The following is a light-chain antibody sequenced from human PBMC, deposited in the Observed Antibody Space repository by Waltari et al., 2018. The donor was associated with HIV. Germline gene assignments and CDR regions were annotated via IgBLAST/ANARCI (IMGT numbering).Light chain of an antibody. CDR3: QQSYDVPRT. J-gene: IGKJ3*01. Sequence: DIEMTQVPSSLSASVGDRVTITCRATENIANNINWYQQKVGEAPNLLIYGSFSGSGFGRDFTLTISSLQPDDFATYYCQQSYDVPRTFGPGTKVNVK. V-gene: IGKV1-39*01. CDR1: ENIANN.